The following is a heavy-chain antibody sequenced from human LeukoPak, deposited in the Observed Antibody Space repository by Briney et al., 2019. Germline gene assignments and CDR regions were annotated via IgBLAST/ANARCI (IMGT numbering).Heavy chain of an antibody. Sequence: GASVKVSCKASGYTFTSYYMHWVRQATGQGLEWVGWMNPKSGNTGYAQKFQGRVTMTRNTSISSAYMELSSLRSEDTAVYYCARLADDFDYWGQGTLVTVSS. CDR3: ARLADDFDY. CDR2: MNPKSGNT. CDR1: GYTFTSYY. D-gene: IGHD3-3*02. J-gene: IGHJ4*02. V-gene: IGHV1-8*02.